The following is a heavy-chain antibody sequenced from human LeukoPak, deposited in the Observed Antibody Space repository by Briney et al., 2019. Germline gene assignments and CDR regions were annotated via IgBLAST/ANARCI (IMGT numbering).Heavy chain of an antibody. CDR1: GYTFTSYY. CDR3: ASSRVAVAGLGTL. D-gene: IGHD6-19*01. J-gene: IGHJ4*02. V-gene: IGHV1-46*01. Sequence: ASVKVSCKASGYTFTSYYMHWVRQAPGQGLEWMGIINPSGGSTSYAQKFQGRVTMTRDTSTSIVYMELSSLRSEDTAVYYCASSRVAVAGLGTLWGQGTLVTVSS. CDR2: INPSGGST.